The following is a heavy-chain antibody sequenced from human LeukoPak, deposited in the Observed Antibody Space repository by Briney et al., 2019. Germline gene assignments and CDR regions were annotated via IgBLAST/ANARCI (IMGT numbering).Heavy chain of an antibody. CDR3: ARLCGYSSGWYLVGNWFDP. CDR2: IYYSGST. J-gene: IGHJ5*02. V-gene: IGHV4-39*01. D-gene: IGHD6-19*01. CDR1: GGSISSSSYY. Sequence: SETLSLTCTVSGGSISSSSYYWGWIRQPPGKGLEWIGSIYYSGSTYYNPSLKSRVTISVDTSKNQFSLKLSSVTAADTAVYYCARLCGYSSGWYLVGNWFDPWGQGTLVTVSS.